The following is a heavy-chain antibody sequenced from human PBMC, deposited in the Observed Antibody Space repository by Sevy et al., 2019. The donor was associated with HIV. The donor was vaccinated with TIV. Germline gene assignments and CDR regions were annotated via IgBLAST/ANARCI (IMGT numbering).Heavy chain of an antibody. V-gene: IGHV4-34*01. D-gene: IGHD2-2*01. CDR3: ARAPPIVVVPGAPSWFDP. J-gene: IGHJ5*02. Sequence: SETLSLTCAVYGGSFSGYYWNWIRQPPGKGLEWIGEINHTGSTNYNPSLKSRVTISVDTSNTQVSLKLSSVTAADTAIYYCARAPPIVVVPGAPSWFDPWGQGTLVTVSS. CDR1: GGSFSGYY. CDR2: INHTGST.